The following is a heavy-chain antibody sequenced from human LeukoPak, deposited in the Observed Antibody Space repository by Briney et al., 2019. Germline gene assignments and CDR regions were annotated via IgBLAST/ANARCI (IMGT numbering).Heavy chain of an antibody. CDR1: GFTFSTYG. V-gene: IGHV3-23*01. Sequence: GGSLRLPCAASGFTFSTYGMNWVRQAPGKGLEWVSSISGGDGSTYYADSVKGRFTISRDNSKNTLYLQMNTLRAEDTAVYYCAKSGGWYYFDYWGQGTLVTVSS. J-gene: IGHJ4*02. CDR2: ISGGDGST. D-gene: IGHD6-19*01. CDR3: AKSGGWYYFDY.